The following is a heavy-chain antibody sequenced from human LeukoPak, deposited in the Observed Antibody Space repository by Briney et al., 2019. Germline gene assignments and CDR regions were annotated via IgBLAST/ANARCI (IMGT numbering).Heavy chain of an antibody. V-gene: IGHV3-48*04. CDR2: ISSSSSTI. CDR3: ARKSSAVAGPFDY. Sequence: GGSLRLSCAASGFTFSSYSMLWVRQAPGKGLEWVSYISSSSSTIYYADSVKGRFTISRDNAKNSLYLQMNSLRAEDTAVYYCARKSSAVAGPFDYWGQGTLVTVSS. J-gene: IGHJ4*02. D-gene: IGHD6-19*01. CDR1: GFTFSSYS.